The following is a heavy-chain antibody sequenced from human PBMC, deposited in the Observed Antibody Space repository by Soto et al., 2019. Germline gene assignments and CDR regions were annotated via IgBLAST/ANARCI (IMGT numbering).Heavy chain of an antibody. D-gene: IGHD3-10*01. Sequence: QVQLQQWGAGLLKPSETLSLTCAVYGGSFSGYYWSWIRQPPGKGLEWIGEINHSGSTNYNPSLKGRGTISVDTSKNQFSRKLSSVTAADTAVYYCARDRSGGGGMDVWGQGTTVTVSS. CDR2: INHSGST. V-gene: IGHV4-34*01. J-gene: IGHJ6*02. CDR3: ARDRSGGGGMDV. CDR1: GGSFSGYY.